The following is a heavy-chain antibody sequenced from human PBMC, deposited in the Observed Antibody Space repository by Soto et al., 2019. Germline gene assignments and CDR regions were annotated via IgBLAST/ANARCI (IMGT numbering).Heavy chain of an antibody. D-gene: IGHD3-16*01. CDR2: IYNNGTT. CDR1: GGSINRYY. CDR3: TRGHWALDS. Sequence: SETLSLTCTVSGGSINRYYWSWIRQPPGKGLEWIAYIYNNGTTNSNPSPKSRVTISLDTSKNQFYLKLTSVTAADTAVYYCTRGHWALDSWAQGTLVTVSS. J-gene: IGHJ5*01. V-gene: IGHV4-59*01.